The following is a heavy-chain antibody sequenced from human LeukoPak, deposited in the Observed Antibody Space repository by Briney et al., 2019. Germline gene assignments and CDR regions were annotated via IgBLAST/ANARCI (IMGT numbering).Heavy chain of an antibody. CDR3: ARSSRYYDSSGHGFDY. CDR1: GGSFSSNTYY. D-gene: IGHD3-22*01. Sequence: PSWTLSLTCTVSGGSFSSNTYYWSWIRQPPGKGLEWIGYDYYSVSTIYNPSLKRRVTIPVDTSKNQFSLNLSSVTAADTAVYYCARSSRYYDSSGHGFDYWGQGTLVTVSS. J-gene: IGHJ4*02. CDR2: DYYSVST. V-gene: IGHV4-61*01.